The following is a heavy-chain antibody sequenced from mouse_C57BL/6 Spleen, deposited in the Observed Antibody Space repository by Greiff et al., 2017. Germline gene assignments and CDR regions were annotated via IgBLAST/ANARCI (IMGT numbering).Heavy chain of an antibody. V-gene: IGHV1-26*01. CDR1: GYTFTDYY. D-gene: IGHD1-1*01. Sequence: VQLQQSGPELVKPGASVKLSCKASGYTFTDYYMHWVKQSHGKSLEWIGDINPNNGGTSYNQKFKGKATLTVDKSSSTAYLELRSLTSEDSADYYGAESPEYGSSPGGFAYWGKGALVTVSA. CDR3: AESPEYGSSPGGFAY. CDR2: INPNNGGT. J-gene: IGHJ3*01.